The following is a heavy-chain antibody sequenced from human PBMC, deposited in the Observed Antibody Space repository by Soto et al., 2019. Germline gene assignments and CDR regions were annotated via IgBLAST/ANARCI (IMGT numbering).Heavy chain of an antibody. CDR1: GGTFSSYT. V-gene: IGHV1-69*04. J-gene: IGHJ6*02. CDR3: ARDMKGVTGTASRLTYYYYYGMDV. D-gene: IGHD1-20*01. Sequence: GASVKVSCKASGGTFSSYTISWVRQAPGQGLEWMGRIIPILGIANYAQKFQGRVTITADKSTSTAYMELSSLRSEDTAVYYCARDMKGVTGTASRLTYYYYYGMDVWGQGTTVTVSS. CDR2: IIPILGIA.